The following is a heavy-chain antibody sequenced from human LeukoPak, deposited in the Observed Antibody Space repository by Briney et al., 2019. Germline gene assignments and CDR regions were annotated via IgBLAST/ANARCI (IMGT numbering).Heavy chain of an antibody. Sequence: SETLFLTCTVSGGSISGSFWSWIRQPAGKGLEWIGRIYASGRTNYNPSLKSRITMSVDTSENQFSLKLTSVTAADTAVYFCARAPSGCGGTCSFDDWGQGTLVTVSS. J-gene: IGHJ4*02. CDR3: ARAPSGCGGTCSFDD. V-gene: IGHV4-4*07. CDR2: IYASGRT. CDR1: GGSISGSF. D-gene: IGHD2-15*01.